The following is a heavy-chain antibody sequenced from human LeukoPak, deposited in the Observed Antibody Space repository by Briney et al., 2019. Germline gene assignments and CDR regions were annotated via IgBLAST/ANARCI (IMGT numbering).Heavy chain of an antibody. J-gene: IGHJ5*02. CDR2: IYYSGIT. Sequence: SETLSLTCTVSGGSINSYYWSWIRQPPGKGLEWIGYIYYSGITKFNPSLMSRVTISIDTSKNLFSLKLNSVTAADTAVYYCARSSHLWGPGTLVIVSS. CDR1: GGSINSYY. CDR3: ARSSHL. D-gene: IGHD3-10*01. V-gene: IGHV4-59*01.